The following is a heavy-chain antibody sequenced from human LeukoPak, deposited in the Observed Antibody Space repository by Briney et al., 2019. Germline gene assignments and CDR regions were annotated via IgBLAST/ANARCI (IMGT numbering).Heavy chain of an antibody. J-gene: IGHJ4*02. D-gene: IGHD2-2*01. Sequence: PSETLSLTCTVSGGSISSYYWSWIRQPPGKGPEWIGYIYYSGSTNYNPSLKSRVTISVDTSKNQFSLKLSSVTAADTAVYYCARYVVPAALIDYWGQGTLVTVSS. CDR3: ARYVVPAALIDY. CDR1: GGSISSYY. CDR2: IYYSGST. V-gene: IGHV4-59*01.